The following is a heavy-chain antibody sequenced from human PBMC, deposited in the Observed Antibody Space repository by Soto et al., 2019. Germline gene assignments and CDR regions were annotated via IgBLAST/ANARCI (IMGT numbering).Heavy chain of an antibody. Sequence: QVQVVESGGGVVQPGRSLRLSCAASGFTLSCCGMHWFRQAPGKGLEWVGVITYDGSEIHYGDSVKGRFTISRDSSENTVYLQMNSLRVEDSAVYYCAKEQSSGFYRVVDYWGQGTLVTVSP. J-gene: IGHJ4*02. CDR3: AKEQSSGFYRVVDY. CDR2: ITYDGSEI. D-gene: IGHD6-19*01. V-gene: IGHV3-30*18. CDR1: GFTLSCCG.